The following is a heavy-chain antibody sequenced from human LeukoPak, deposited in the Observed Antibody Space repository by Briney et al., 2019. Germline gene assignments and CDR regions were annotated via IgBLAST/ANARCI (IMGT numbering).Heavy chain of an antibody. CDR1: GFTFSSYV. CDR2: ISYVGSNE. J-gene: IGHJ4*02. D-gene: IGHD1-1*01. Sequence: GGSLRLSCAATGFTFSSYVMHWVRPAPGKGREGVAIISYVGSNEYYADSVKGRFTISRDNSKNTLYLQMNSLRAGDTAVYYCARDKGPSYISSFDYWGQGTLVTVSS. V-gene: IGHV3-30*04. CDR3: ARDKGPSYISSFDY.